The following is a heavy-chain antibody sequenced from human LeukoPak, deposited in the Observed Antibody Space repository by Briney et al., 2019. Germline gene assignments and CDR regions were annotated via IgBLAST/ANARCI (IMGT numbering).Heavy chain of an antibody. CDR3: ARGEGEDYYYMGV. CDR1: GFTFSSYG. J-gene: IGHJ6*03. Sequence: GGSLRLSCAASGFTFSSYGMSWVRQAPGKGLEWVSAISGSGGSTYYADSVKGRFTISRDNSKNTLYLQMNSLRAEDTAVYYCARGEGEDYYYMGVWGKGTTVTVSS. CDR2: ISGSGGST. V-gene: IGHV3-23*01.